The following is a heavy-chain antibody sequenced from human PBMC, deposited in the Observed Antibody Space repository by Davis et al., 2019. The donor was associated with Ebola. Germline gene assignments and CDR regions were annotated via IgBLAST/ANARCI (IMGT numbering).Heavy chain of an antibody. V-gene: IGHV3-73*01. CDR3: TMTTVMVDY. Sequence: GGSLRLSCAASGFTFSGSAMHWVRQASGKGLEWVGRIRSKANSYATAYAASVKGRFTISRDDSKNTAYLQMNSMKTEDTAVYYCTMTTVMVDYWGQGTLVTVSS. CDR1: GFTFSGSA. CDR2: IRSKANSYAT. J-gene: IGHJ4*02. D-gene: IGHD4-17*01.